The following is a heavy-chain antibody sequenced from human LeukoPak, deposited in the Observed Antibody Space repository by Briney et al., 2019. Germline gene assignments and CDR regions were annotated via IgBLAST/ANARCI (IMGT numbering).Heavy chain of an antibody. J-gene: IGHJ6*03. CDR3: ARRGSSWQDYYYYYYMDV. CDR2: IYYSGST. D-gene: IGHD6-13*01. CDR1: GGSISSYY. Sequence: SSETLSLTCTVSGGSISSYYWSWIRQPPGKGLEWIGYIYYSGSTNYNPSLKSRVTISVDTSKNQFSLKLSSVTAADTAVYYCARRGSSWQDYYYYYYMDVWGKGTTVTVSS. V-gene: IGHV4-59*01.